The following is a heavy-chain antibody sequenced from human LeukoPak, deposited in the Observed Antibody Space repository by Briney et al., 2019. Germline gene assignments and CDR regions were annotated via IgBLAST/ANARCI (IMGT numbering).Heavy chain of an antibody. CDR3: ARAVIAVAGTGWFDP. CDR2: ISYDGSNK. J-gene: IGHJ5*02. V-gene: IGHV3-30*04. CDR1: GFTLISYA. D-gene: IGHD6-19*01. Sequence: GGSLRLSCAASGFTLISYAMHWVRQAPGKGLEWVAVISYDGSNKYYADSVKGRFTISRDNSKNTLYLQMNSLRAEDTAVFYCARAVIAVAGTGWFDPWGQGTLVTVSS.